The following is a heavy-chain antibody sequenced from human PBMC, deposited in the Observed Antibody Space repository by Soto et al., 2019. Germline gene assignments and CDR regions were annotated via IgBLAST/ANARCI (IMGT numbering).Heavy chain of an antibody. D-gene: IGHD3-22*01. CDR1: DFTVSNAW. CDR2: IKSKTDGGTT. J-gene: IGHJ5*02. V-gene: IGHV3-15*01. Sequence: WGYLLTSCPCSDFTVSNAWMILVRQAPGQGLDWVGRIKSKTDGGTTDYAAPVKGRFTISRDDSKITLYLQMNSRTTEDTAVYYGARDTAFVGSGFFDHGGHGTMVTVSS. CDR3: ARDTAFVGSGFFDH.